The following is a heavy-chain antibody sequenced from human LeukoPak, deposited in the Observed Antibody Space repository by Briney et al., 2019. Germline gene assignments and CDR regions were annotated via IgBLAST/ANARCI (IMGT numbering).Heavy chain of an antibody. CDR2: IYWDDDK. D-gene: IGHD2-2*01. J-gene: IGHJ4*02. CDR1: GFSISTRGVG. CDR3: AHRGYAYSYFDY. Sequence: SGPTLVKPTQTLTLTCSFSGFSISTRGVGVGWFRQPRGKALEWLAHIYWDDDKRYSPSLKSRLTITKDTSKNQVVLTMTDIGPMDTATYYCAHRGYAYSYFDYWGQGTLVTVSS. V-gene: IGHV2-5*02.